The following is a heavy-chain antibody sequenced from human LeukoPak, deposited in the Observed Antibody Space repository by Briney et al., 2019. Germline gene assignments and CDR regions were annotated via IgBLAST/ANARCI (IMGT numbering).Heavy chain of an antibody. D-gene: IGHD5-18*01. Sequence: SETLSLTCIVSGGSISSSSYYWGWIRQPPGKGLEWIGSIYYSGSTYYNPSLKSRVTISVDTSKNQFSLKLSSVTAADTAVYYCARSDSYGDFDYWGQGTLVTVSS. CDR2: IYYSGST. J-gene: IGHJ4*02. CDR1: GGSISSSSYY. CDR3: ARSDSYGDFDY. V-gene: IGHV4-39*07.